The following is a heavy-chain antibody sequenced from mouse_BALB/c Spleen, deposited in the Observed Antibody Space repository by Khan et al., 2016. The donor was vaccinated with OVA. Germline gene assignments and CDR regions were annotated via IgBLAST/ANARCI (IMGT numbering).Heavy chain of an antibody. V-gene: IGHV1-4*01. CDR1: GYTFISYT. Sequence: QVQLQQSGAELARPGTSVKMSCKASGYTFISYTIHWIKKRPGQGLEWIGYINPSNGYTNYNQKFKDKATLTTDKSSTTAYLQLSSLKSDDSAVYNCVRDGAYHRNDGWFAYWGQGTLVTVSA. J-gene: IGHJ3*01. CDR2: INPSNGYT. CDR3: VRDGAYHRNDGWFAY. D-gene: IGHD2-14*01.